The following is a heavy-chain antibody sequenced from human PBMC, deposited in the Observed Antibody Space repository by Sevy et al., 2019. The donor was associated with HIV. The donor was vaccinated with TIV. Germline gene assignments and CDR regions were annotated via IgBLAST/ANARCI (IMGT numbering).Heavy chain of an antibody. J-gene: IGHJ6*02. CDR1: GFTFSSYY. CDR3: ARIYCSGGSCYGMDV. D-gene: IGHD2-15*01. Sequence: GGSLRLSCAASGFTFSSYYMNWVRQAPGKGLEWVSSISSSSSYIYYADSVKGRFTISRDNAKNSLYLQMNSLRAEDTAVYYCARIYCSGGSCYGMDVWGQGTTVTVSS. V-gene: IGHV3-21*01. CDR2: ISSSSSYI.